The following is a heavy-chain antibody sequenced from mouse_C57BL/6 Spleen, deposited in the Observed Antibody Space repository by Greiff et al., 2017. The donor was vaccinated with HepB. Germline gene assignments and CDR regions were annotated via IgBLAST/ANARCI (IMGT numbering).Heavy chain of an antibody. Sequence: QVQLQQPGAELVRPGSSVKLSCKASGYTFTSYWMHWVKQRPIQGLEWIGNIDPSDSETHYNQKFKDKATLTVDKSSSTAYMQLSSLTSEDSAVYYCARDCGSSYLYAMDYWGQGTSVTVSS. J-gene: IGHJ4*01. D-gene: IGHD1-1*01. CDR3: ARDCGSSYLYAMDY. CDR2: IDPSDSET. CDR1: GYTFTSYW. V-gene: IGHV1-52*01.